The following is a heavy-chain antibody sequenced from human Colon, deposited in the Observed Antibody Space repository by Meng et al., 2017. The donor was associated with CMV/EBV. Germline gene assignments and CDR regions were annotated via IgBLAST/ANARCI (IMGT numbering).Heavy chain of an antibody. CDR1: GYQFKFSS. Sequence: SCKTLGYQFKFSSMHWVRQAPGQGLEWMGIFDPRGDSTNYAQKFQGRLTLTEDRSRTTMYLELSGLRSDDTAVYYCARDNSHWSKDFWGQGTLVTVSS. CDR2: FDPRGDST. CDR3: ARDNSHWSKDF. D-gene: IGHD4-11*01. J-gene: IGHJ4*02. V-gene: IGHV1-46*02.